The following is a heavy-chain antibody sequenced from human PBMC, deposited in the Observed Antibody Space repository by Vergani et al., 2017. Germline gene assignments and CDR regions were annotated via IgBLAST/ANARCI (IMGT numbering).Heavy chain of an antibody. D-gene: IGHD3-10*01. J-gene: IGHJ5*02. CDR1: GGSMSGYY. Sequence: QVRLQESGPGLVKPSETLSLTCSVSGGSMSGYYWSWIRQPPGKELEWIGYMYHSGSTNYNPSLETRVTISGDTSKNQFSLKLNSVTAADTAVYYCGRVGDVYGLGNRLLDLWGQGILVTVSS. CDR2: MYHSGST. V-gene: IGHV4-59*01. CDR3: GRVGDVYGLGNRLLDL.